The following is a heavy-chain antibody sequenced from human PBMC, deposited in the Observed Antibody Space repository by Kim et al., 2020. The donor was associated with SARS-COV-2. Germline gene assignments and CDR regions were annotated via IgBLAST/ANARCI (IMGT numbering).Heavy chain of an antibody. D-gene: IGHD1-20*01. CDR3: ARVRITGTTYYYYGMDV. J-gene: IGHJ6*02. V-gene: IGHV4-61*01. CDR2: IYYSGST. Sequence: SETLSLTCTVSGGSVSSGSYYWSWIRQPPGKGLEWIGYIYYSGSTNYNPSLKSRVTISVDTSKNQFCLKLSSVTAADTAVYYCARVRITGTTYYYYGMDVWGQGTTVTVSS. CDR1: GGSVSSGSYY.